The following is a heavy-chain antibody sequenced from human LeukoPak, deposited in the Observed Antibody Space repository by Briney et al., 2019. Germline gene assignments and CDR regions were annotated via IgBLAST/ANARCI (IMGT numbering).Heavy chain of an antibody. CDR3: ARGGTLVQGVTILYGMDV. D-gene: IGHD3-10*01. Sequence: ASVKVSCKTPGDTFTSYDINWVRQATGQGLEWMGWMNPRSGNTIYTQKFQGRVAMTRDTSTSTAYMELSSLRSEDTAVYYCARGGTLVQGVTILYGMDVWGQGTTVTVSS. J-gene: IGHJ6*02. CDR2: MNPRSGNT. CDR1: GDTFTSYD. V-gene: IGHV1-8*01.